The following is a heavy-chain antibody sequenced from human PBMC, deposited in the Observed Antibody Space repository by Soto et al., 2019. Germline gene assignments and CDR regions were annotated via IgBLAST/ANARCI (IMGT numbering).Heavy chain of an antibody. J-gene: IGHJ6*03. Sequence: GGSLRLSCAASGFTFSSYAMSWVRQAPGKGLEWVSAISGSGGSTYYADSVKGRFTISRDNSKNTLYLQMNSLRAEDTAVYYCAKGGRGYCSSTSCPYYYYMDVWGKGTTVTVSS. CDR1: GFTFSSYA. CDR3: AKGGRGYCSSTSCPYYYYMDV. CDR2: ISGSGGST. V-gene: IGHV3-23*01. D-gene: IGHD2-2*03.